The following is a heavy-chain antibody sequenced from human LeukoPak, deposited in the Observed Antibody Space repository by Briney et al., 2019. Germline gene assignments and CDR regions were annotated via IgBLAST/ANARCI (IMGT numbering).Heavy chain of an antibody. Sequence: GGSLRLSCAASGFTFSSYAMHWVRQAPGKGLEWVAVISYDGSNKYCADSVKGRFTISRDNSKNTLYLQMNSLRAEDTAVYYCARDLVAVAGTRYYGMDVWGQGTTVTVSS. J-gene: IGHJ6*02. CDR3: ARDLVAVAGTRYYGMDV. CDR1: GFTFSSYA. D-gene: IGHD6-19*01. CDR2: ISYDGSNK. V-gene: IGHV3-30*04.